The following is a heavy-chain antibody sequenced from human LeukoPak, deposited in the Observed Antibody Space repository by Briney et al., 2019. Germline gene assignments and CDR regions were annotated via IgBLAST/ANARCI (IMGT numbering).Heavy chain of an antibody. CDR1: GGTFISYA. J-gene: IGHJ4*02. Sequence: SVKVSCKASGGTFISYAISWVRQAPGQGLEWMGGIIPIFGTANYAQKFQGRVTITADESTSTAYMELSSLRSEDTAVYYCARGWVEMATMSWVYWGQGTLVTVSS. V-gene: IGHV1-69*01. D-gene: IGHD5-24*01. CDR3: ARGWVEMATMSWVY. CDR2: IIPIFGTA.